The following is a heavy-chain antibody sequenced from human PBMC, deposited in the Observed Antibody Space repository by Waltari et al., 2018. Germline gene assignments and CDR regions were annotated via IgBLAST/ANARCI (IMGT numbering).Heavy chain of an antibody. Sequence: EVQLVESGGGLVKPGGSLRLSCAASGFTFSSYSMNWFRQAPGKGLEWVSSISSSSSYIYYADSVKGRFTISRDNAKNSLYLQMNSLRAEDTAVYYCARVRIAAAGVNWFDPWGQGTLVTVSS. D-gene: IGHD6-13*01. J-gene: IGHJ5*02. CDR2: ISSSSSYI. V-gene: IGHV3-21*01. CDR1: GFTFSSYS. CDR3: ARVRIAAAGVNWFDP.